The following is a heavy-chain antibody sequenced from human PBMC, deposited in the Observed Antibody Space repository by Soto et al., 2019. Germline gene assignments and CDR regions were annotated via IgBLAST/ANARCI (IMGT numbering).Heavy chain of an antibody. D-gene: IGHD6-13*01. CDR2: ISSSSSYI. V-gene: IGHV3-21*01. J-gene: IGHJ4*02. Sequence: EVQLVESGGGLVKPGGSLRLSCAASGFTFSSYSMNWVRQAPGKGLEWVSSISSSSSYIYYADSVKGRFTISRDNAKNSLYLQMNSLRAEDTAVYYCAGEHVVIAAADYYFDYWGQGTLVTVSS. CDR3: AGEHVVIAAADYYFDY. CDR1: GFTFSSYS.